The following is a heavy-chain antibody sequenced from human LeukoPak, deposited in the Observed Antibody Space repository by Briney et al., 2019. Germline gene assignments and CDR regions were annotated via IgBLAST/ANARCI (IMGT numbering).Heavy chain of an antibody. CDR1: GYTFTSYG. CDR3: AREAATWNSAFMNYYYYYMDV. V-gene: IGHV1-18*01. J-gene: IGHJ6*03. Sequence: ASVKVSCKASGYTFTSYGISWVRQAPGQGLEWMGWISAYNGNTNYAQKLQGRVTMTTDTSTSTAYMELRSLRSDDTAVYYCAREAATWNSAFMNYYYYYMDVWGKGTTVTASS. CDR2: ISAYNGNT. D-gene: IGHD1-7*01.